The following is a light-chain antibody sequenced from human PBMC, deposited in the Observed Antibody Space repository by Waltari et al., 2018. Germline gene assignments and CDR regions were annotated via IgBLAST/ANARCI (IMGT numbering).Light chain of an antibody. V-gene: IGKV3-15*01. Sequence: EIVMTQSPATLSVSPGERATLYCRASQSVSSNLAWYQQKPGQAPRLLIYGASTRATGIPARFSGSGSGTEFTLTISSLQSEDFAVYYCQQYNNWPLRWTFGQGTKVEIK. CDR2: GAS. J-gene: IGKJ1*01. CDR3: QQYNNWPLRWT. CDR1: QSVSSN.